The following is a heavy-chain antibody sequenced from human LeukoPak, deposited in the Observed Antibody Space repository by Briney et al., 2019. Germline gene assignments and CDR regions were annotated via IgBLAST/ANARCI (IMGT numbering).Heavy chain of an antibody. D-gene: IGHD4-23*01. V-gene: IGHV3-74*01. CDR1: GFTFSSYW. CDR2: IASDGSST. Sequence: GGSLRLSCAASGFTFSSYWMNWVRQAPGKGLVWVSRIASDGSSTTYADSVKGRFSISRDNAKNTLYLQMNSLRVEDTAVYYCARGRPHGNDYWGQGTLITVSS. CDR3: ARGRPHGNDY. J-gene: IGHJ4*02.